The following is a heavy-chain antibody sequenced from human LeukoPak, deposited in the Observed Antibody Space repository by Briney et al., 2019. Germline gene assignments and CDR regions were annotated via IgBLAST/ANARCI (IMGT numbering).Heavy chain of an antibody. CDR3: VERGQRLGPGRLFDP. Sequence: PSQSLSLTCAVYGGSFSGYYWGWIRQPPGKGLEWGGSIYHSGSTYYNPSLKSRVTISVDTSKNQFSLKLSSGIAAHAAVYYCVERGQRLGPGRLFDPWGQGTLVTVSS. D-gene: IGHD6-25*01. V-gene: IGHV4-38-2*01. CDR2: IYHSGST. CDR1: GGSFSGYY. J-gene: IGHJ5*02.